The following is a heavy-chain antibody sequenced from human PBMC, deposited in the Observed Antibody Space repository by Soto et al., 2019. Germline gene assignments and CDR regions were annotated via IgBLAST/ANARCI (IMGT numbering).Heavy chain of an antibody. Sequence: QVQLQESGPGLGKTSHTLSLTCTVSGVSISNSDYYWNWIRQSPEEGLEWIGSISYSVSTYYNTSLMCRVGISADTAKNLLSLKLRSVTAADTALFFCARDGPYYYGFDVWGQGTTVTVSS. CDR3: ARDGPYYYGFDV. J-gene: IGHJ6*02. CDR1: GVSISNSDYY. CDR2: ISYSVST. V-gene: IGHV4-30-4*01.